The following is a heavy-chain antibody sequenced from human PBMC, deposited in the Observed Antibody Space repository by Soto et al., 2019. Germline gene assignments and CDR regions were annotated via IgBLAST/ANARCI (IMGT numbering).Heavy chain of an antibody. CDR2: FDPEDGET. J-gene: IGHJ4*02. D-gene: IGHD6-13*01. V-gene: IGHV1-24*01. Sequence: ASVKVSCKVSGYTLTVLSMHWVRQAPGKGLEWMGGFDPEDGETIYAQKFQGRVTMTEDTSTDTAYMELSSLRSEDTAVYYCATVTHGQLETYYFDYWGQGTLVTVSS. CDR1: GYTLTVLS. CDR3: ATVTHGQLETYYFDY.